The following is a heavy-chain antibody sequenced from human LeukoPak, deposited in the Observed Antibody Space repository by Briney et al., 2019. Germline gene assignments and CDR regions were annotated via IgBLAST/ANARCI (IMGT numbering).Heavy chain of an antibody. CDR2: ISYDGSNK. CDR3: AKVRWDNSGWYYLDN. J-gene: IGHJ4*02. CDR1: GSSFSDYF. D-gene: IGHD6-19*01. V-gene: IGHV3-30*18. Sequence: GGSLRLSCAASGSSFSDYFMHWVRQAPGKGLEWVAVISYDGSNKYYADSVKGRFTISRDNSKNTLYLQMNSLRVEDTAVYYCAKVRWDNSGWYYLDNWGQGTLVTVSS.